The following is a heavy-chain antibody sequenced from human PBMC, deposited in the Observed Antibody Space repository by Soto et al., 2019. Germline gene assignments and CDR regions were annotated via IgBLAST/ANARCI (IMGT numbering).Heavy chain of an antibody. CDR2: IIPIFGTA. J-gene: IGHJ5*02. CDR3: ARDHVGGNVLLWFGESQANLFDP. D-gene: IGHD3-10*01. CDR1: GGTFSSYA. Sequence: QVQLVQSGAEVKKPGSSVKVSCKASGGTFSSYAISWVRQAPGQGLEWMGRIIPIFGTANYAQKFQGRVTITADEATSTAYMELSSLRSEDTAVYYCARDHVGGNVLLWFGESQANLFDPWGQGTLVTVSS. V-gene: IGHV1-69*15.